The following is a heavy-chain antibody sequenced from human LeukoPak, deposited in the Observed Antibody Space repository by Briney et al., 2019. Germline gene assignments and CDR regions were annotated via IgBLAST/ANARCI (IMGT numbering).Heavy chain of an antibody. D-gene: IGHD3-9*01. Sequence: SETLSLTCTVSGGSISSYYWSWIRQPPGKGLEWIGYIYYSGSTNYNPSLKSRVTISVDTSKNQFSLKLSSVTAADTAVYYCARLYYDILTGYSSFDPWGQGTLVTVSS. CDR2: IYYSGST. CDR1: GGSISSYY. CDR3: ARLYYDILTGYSSFDP. V-gene: IGHV4-59*08. J-gene: IGHJ5*02.